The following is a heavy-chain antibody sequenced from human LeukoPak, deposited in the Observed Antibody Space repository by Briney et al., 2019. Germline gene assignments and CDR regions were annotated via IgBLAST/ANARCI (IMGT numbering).Heavy chain of an antibody. J-gene: IGHJ3*02. CDR3: ARGLSKSIEAFDI. Sequence: SGTLSLTCTVSGGSISSYYWSWIRQPPGKGLEWIGYIYYSGSTNYNPSLKSRVTISVDTSKNQFSLKLSSVTAADTAVYYCARGLSKSIEAFDIWGQGTMVTVSS. CDR2: IYYSGST. D-gene: IGHD2-15*01. V-gene: IGHV4-59*01. CDR1: GGSISSYY.